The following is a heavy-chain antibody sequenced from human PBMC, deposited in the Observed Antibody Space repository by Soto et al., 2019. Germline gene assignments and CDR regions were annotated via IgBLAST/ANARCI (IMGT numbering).Heavy chain of an antibody. V-gene: IGHV1-18*04. CDR1: GYTLTSYG. CDR2: ISAYNGNT. CDR3: ARGGGYCGGDCHIDY. D-gene: IGHD2-21*02. Sequence: GASVKVSCKASGYTLTSYGISWVRQAPGQGLEWMGWISAYNGNTNYAQELQGRVTMTTDTSTSTAYMELRSLRSDDTAVYYCARGGGYCGGDCHIDYWGQGTLVTVSS. J-gene: IGHJ4*02.